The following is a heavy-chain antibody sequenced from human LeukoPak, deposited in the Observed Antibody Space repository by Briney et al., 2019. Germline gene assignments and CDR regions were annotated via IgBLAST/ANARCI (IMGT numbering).Heavy chain of an antibody. Sequence: PSETLSLTCTVSGYSISSGYYWGWIRQPPEKGLEWIGSIYHSGSTYYNPSLKSRVTISVDTSKNQFSLKLSSVTAADTAVYYCARVLLWFWELLSTGFDPWGQGTLVTVSS. D-gene: IGHD3-10*01. CDR3: ARVLLWFWELLSTGFDP. CDR2: IYHSGST. CDR1: GYSISSGYY. J-gene: IGHJ5*02. V-gene: IGHV4-38-2*02.